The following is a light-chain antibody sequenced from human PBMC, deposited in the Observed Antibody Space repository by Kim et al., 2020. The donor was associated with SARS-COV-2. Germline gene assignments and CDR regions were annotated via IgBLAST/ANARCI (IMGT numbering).Light chain of an antibody. J-gene: IGLJ3*02. CDR2: QDS. V-gene: IGLV3-1*01. Sequence: VSPGQTASITCSGDKLGDKYACWYQQKPGQSPVLVIYQDSKRPSGIPERFPGSNSGNTATLTISGTQAMDEADYYCQAWDSSTEVFGGGTQLTVL. CDR3: QAWDSSTEV. CDR1: KLGDKY.